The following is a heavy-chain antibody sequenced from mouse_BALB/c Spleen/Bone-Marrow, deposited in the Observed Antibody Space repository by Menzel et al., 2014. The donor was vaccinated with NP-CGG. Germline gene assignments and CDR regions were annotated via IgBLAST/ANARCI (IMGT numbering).Heavy chain of an antibody. CDR3: ARPGYYGYQGV. CDR2: INPDSSTI. CDR1: GFDFSRYW. J-gene: IGHJ1*01. Sequence: EVKLVESGGGLVQPGGSLKLSCAASGFDFSRYWMTWVRQAPGKGLEWIGEINPDSSTINYTPSLKDKFIISRDNAQNTLYLRMSKVRSEDTALYYCARPGYYGYQGVWGAGTTVPVSS. V-gene: IGHV4-1*02. D-gene: IGHD1-2*01.